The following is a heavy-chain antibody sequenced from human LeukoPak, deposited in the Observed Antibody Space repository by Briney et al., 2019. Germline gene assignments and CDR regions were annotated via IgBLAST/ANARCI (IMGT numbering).Heavy chain of an antibody. D-gene: IGHD3-22*01. CDR1: GGSLSGYF. J-gene: IGHJ6*02. V-gene: IGHV4-59*08. Sequence: SETLSLTCTVSGGSLSGYFWSWIRQPPGKGLEYIGYIYYSGSTNYNPSLKSRVTISVDTSKNQFSLKLSSVTAADTAVYYCARQYYYDSSGYYYYYYYGMDVWGQGTTVTVSS. CDR3: ARQYYYDSSGYYYYYYYGMDV. CDR2: IYYSGST.